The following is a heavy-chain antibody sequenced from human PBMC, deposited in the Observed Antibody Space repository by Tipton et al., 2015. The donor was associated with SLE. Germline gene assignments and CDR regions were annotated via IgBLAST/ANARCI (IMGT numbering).Heavy chain of an antibody. Sequence: TLSLTCTVSGGSISSSSYYWGWIRQPPGKGLEWIGSIYYSGSTNYNPSLKSRVTISVDTSKNQFSLKLSSVTAADTAVYYCARAPPAADAFDIWGQGTMVTVSS. CDR1: GGSISSSSYY. CDR2: IYYSGST. D-gene: IGHD2-2*01. CDR3: ARAPPAADAFDI. J-gene: IGHJ3*02. V-gene: IGHV4-39*07.